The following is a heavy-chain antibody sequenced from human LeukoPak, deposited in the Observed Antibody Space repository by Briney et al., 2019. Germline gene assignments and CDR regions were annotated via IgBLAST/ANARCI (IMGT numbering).Heavy chain of an antibody. V-gene: IGHV3-7*01. J-gene: IGHJ6*03. CDR2: IKFDGSEK. CDR1: GFTFSSYW. D-gene: IGHD2-2*01. CDR3: AREGDCSSTSCYASYYYYYMDV. Sequence: GGSLRLSCAASGFTFSSYWIHWVRQAPGKGLEWVANIKFDGSEKFYVDSVKGRFTISRGNAKNSLYLQMNSLRAEDTAVYYCAREGDCSSTSCYASYYYYYMDVWGKGTTVTVSS.